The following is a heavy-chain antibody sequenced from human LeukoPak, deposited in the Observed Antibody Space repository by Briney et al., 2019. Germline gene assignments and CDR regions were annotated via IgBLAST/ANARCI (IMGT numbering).Heavy chain of an antibody. V-gene: IGHV4-59*01. CDR1: GGSISSNY. Sequence: SETLSLTCSVSGGSISSNYWTWIGQSPGKGLEYIGHVSYTGRTRYNPSLQRRLTISLDTSNNHFSLQLTSVSAADTAVYYCARLPDYDNSGAPDIIAIWGHGTMVTVSS. CDR3: ARLPDYDNSGAPDIIAI. J-gene: IGHJ3*02. CDR2: VSYTGRT. D-gene: IGHD3-22*01.